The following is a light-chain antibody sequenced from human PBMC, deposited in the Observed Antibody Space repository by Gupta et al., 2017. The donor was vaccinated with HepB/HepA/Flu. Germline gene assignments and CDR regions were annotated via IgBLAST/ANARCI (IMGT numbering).Light chain of an antibody. CDR1: SGHSSYI. CDR2: LEGSGNY. Sequence: QLVLTQSSSASASLGSSVTLTCTLHSGHSSYIIAWHQHQPGTAPRYLMKLEGSGNYNKGSGVPERFSGCSSGADRYLTISNHRAEDDADYYCETGDTDTRVFGGGTKLTVL. V-gene: IGLV4-60*03. CDR3: ETGDTDTRV. J-gene: IGLJ3*02.